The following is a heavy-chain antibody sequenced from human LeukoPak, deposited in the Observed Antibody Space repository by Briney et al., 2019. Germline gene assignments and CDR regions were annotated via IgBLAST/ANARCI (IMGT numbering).Heavy chain of an antibody. CDR1: GYIFTNHA. CDR2: INPTGGST. J-gene: IGHJ4*02. V-gene: IGHV1-46*01. D-gene: IGHD6-6*01. CDR3: ARTAARRFDY. Sequence: ASVKVSCKASGYIFTNHAMHWVRQAPGQGLEWMGIINPTGGSTTYAQKFQGRVTMTRDTSTSTVYMELSSLRSDDTAVYYCARTAARRFDYWGRGTLVTVSS.